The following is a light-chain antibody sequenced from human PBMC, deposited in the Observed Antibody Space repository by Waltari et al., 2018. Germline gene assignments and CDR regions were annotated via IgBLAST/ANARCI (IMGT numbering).Light chain of an antibody. CDR1: QSIRSY. Sequence: DIQMTQSPSSLSASVGDRVTITCRASQSIRSYLNWYQQKPGKAPKLLIYAASSLQSGVPSRFSVSGSGTDFTLTISSLQPEDFATYYCQQSYSTLYTFGQGTKLEIK. CDR3: QQSYSTLYT. V-gene: IGKV1-39*01. CDR2: AAS. J-gene: IGKJ2*01.